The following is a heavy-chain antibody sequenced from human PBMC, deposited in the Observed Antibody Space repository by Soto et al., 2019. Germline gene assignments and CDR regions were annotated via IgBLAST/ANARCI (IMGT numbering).Heavy chain of an antibody. Sequence: SETLSLTCTVPGGSISSGGYYWSWIRQHPGKGLEWIGYIYYSGSTYYNPSLKSRVTISVDTSKNQSSLKLSSVTAADTAVYYCARLNGDPSLNYYYGMDVWGQGTTVTVSS. CDR2: IYYSGST. CDR1: GGSISSGGYY. CDR3: ARLNGDPSLNYYYGMDV. V-gene: IGHV4-31*03. J-gene: IGHJ6*02. D-gene: IGHD3-10*01.